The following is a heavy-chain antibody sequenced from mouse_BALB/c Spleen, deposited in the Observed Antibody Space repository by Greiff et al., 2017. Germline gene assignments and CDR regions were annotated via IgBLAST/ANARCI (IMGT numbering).Heavy chain of an antibody. J-gene: IGHJ4*01. V-gene: IGHV5-12-2*01. CDR1: GFTFSSYT. CDR2: ISNGGGST. CDR3: ARHYYYGSRTYAMDY. D-gene: IGHD1-1*01. Sequence: DVKLVESGGGLVQPGGSLKLSCAASGFTFSSYTMSWVRQTPEKRLEWVAYISNGGGSTYYPDTVKGRFTISRDNAKNTLYLQMSSLKSEDTAMYYCARHYYYGSRTYAMDYWGQGTSVTVSS.